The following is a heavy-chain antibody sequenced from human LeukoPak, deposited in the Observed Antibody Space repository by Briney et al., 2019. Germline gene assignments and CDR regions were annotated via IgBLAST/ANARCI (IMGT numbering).Heavy chain of an antibody. CDR3: ARVRSSGWYDAFDI. J-gene: IGHJ3*02. CDR2: INPNSGGT. V-gene: IGHV1-2*02. CDR1: GYTFTGYY. D-gene: IGHD6-19*01. Sequence: ASVKVSCKASGYTFTGYYMHWVRQAPGQGLAWMGWINPNSGGTNYAQKVQGRVTMTRDTSISTAYMELSRLRSDDTAVYYCARVRSSGWYDAFDIWGQGTMVTVSS.